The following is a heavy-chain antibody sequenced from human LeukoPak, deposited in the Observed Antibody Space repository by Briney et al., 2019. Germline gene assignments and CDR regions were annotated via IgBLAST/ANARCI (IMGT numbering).Heavy chain of an antibody. CDR3: ARDRPYYYDSSAYYPDF. Sequence: GASGKVSCKASGYSFTSYGISWVRQAPGQGLEWMGWISGYNGNTNYAQRLQGRVTMTTDTSTSTAYVELRSLSSDDTAVYYCARDRPYYYDSSAYYPDFWGQGTLVTAST. D-gene: IGHD3-22*01. V-gene: IGHV1-18*01. CDR1: GYSFTSYG. J-gene: IGHJ4*02. CDR2: ISGYNGNT.